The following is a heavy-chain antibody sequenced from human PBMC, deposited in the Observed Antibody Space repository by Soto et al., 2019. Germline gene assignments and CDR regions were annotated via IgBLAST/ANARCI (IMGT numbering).Heavy chain of an antibody. CDR3: ARVRSEMRVWYQEYFHH. Sequence: QVQLVESGGGVVQPGRSLRLSCAASGFTFSNYAMHWVRQSPGKGLEWVAAISYDGTDEYYADSVKGRFTISRDNSKNMLFMQMNSLRAEDTAVYYCARVRSEMRVWYQEYFHHWGQGNLVTVSS. J-gene: IGHJ1*01. V-gene: IGHV3-30-3*01. CDR1: GFTFSNYA. D-gene: IGHD2-15*01. CDR2: ISYDGTDE.